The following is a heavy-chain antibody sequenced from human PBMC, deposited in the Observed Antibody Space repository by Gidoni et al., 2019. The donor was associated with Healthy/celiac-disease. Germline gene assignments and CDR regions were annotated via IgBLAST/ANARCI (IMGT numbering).Heavy chain of an antibody. CDR1: GGSISSYY. Sequence: QVQLQESGPGLVKPSETLSLTCTVSGGSISSYYWSWIRQPPGKGLEWIGYIYYSGSTNYNPSLKSRVTISVDTSKNQFSLKLSSVTAADTAVYYCARDGVVRENGMDVWGQGTTVTVSS. J-gene: IGHJ6*02. CDR3: ARDGVVRENGMDV. CDR2: IYYSGST. D-gene: IGHD3-16*01. V-gene: IGHV4-59*01.